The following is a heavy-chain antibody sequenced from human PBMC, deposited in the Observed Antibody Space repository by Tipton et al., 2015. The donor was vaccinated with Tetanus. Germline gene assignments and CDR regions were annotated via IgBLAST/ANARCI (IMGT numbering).Heavy chain of an antibody. CDR2: INHSGST. V-gene: IGHV4-34*01. D-gene: IGHD4-17*01. CDR3: ARPTGGNWFDP. CDR1: GGSFSGYY. J-gene: IGHJ5*02. Sequence: TLSLTCAVNGGSFSGYYWSWIRQPPGKGLEWIGEINHSGSTYYNPSLKSRVTISVDTSKNQFSLKLSSVTAADTAVYYCARPTGGNWFDPWGQGTLVTVSS.